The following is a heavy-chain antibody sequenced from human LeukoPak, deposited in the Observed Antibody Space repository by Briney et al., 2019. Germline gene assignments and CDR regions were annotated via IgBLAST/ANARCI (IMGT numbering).Heavy chain of an antibody. Sequence: PGGSLRLSCAASGFTFSTYAMSWVRQAPGKGLEWVSVISGSGGSTYYADSVKGRFTISRDNSKNTLYLQMNSLRAEDTAVYYCARLSPASQWLVRGHYHHGMDVWGQGTTVTVSS. CDR2: ISGSGGST. D-gene: IGHD6-19*01. CDR1: GFTFSTYA. CDR3: ARLSPASQWLVRGHYHHGMDV. V-gene: IGHV3-23*01. J-gene: IGHJ6*02.